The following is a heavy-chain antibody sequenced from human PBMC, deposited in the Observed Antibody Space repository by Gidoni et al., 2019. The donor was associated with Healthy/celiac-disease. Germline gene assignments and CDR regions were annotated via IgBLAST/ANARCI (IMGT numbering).Heavy chain of an antibody. V-gene: IGHV5-51*01. CDR1: GYSFTCYW. CDR3: ARHRDQQPPRSYYYYYYMDV. Sequence: EVQLVQSGAEVKQHGESLKISCKGSGYSFTCYWIGWVRQMTGKGLEWMGIIYPGDSDNRYSPSFQGQVTISADKSISTAYLQWSSLKASDTAMYYCARHRDQQPPRSYYYYYYMDVWGKGTTVTVSS. CDR2: IYPGDSDN. J-gene: IGHJ6*03. D-gene: IGHD6-13*01.